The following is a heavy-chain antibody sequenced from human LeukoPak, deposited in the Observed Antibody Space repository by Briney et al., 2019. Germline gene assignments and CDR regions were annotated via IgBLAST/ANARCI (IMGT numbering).Heavy chain of an antibody. Sequence: SQTLSLTCTVSSGSISSPPYYWSWIRQPAGKEVEWIGRIYSSGIFDYNPSLKSRVTLSIDTSKNSFSLRLSSVTATDTAVYYCARGPGSATKEAFDIWGQGTMVTVSS. CDR3: ARGPGSATKEAFDI. D-gene: IGHD2-8*01. V-gene: IGHV4-61*02. CDR1: SGSISSPPYY. CDR2: IYSSGIF. J-gene: IGHJ3*02.